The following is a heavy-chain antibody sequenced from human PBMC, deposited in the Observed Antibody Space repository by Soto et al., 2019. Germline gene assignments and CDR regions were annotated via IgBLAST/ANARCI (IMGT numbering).Heavy chain of an antibody. J-gene: IGHJ5*02. Sequence: QVQLQESGPGLVKPLETLSLTCTVSGGSISSYAWSWIRQPPGKALEWIGYIYYSGGTKYNPSLKSRVTISVDTSENQFSLKLSSVTAADTAVYYCAKEWVGGCWSRFDPWGQGTLVTVSS. V-gene: IGHV4-59*01. CDR2: IYYSGGT. CDR3: AKEWVGGCWSRFDP. D-gene: IGHD3-16*01. CDR1: GGSISSYA.